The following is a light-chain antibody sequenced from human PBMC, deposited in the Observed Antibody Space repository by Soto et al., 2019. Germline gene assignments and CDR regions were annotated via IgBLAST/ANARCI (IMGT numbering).Light chain of an antibody. CDR2: EVS. V-gene: IGLV2-14*01. CDR3: SSYTSSSIPVV. CDR1: SSDVGGYNY. Sequence: QSALTQPASVSGSPGQSITISCTGTSSDVGGYNYVSWYQQHPGKAPKLMIYEVSNRPSGVSNRFSGSKSGNTASLTISVLQAEDEADYYCSSYTSSSIPVVFGGGTKLTVL. J-gene: IGLJ2*01.